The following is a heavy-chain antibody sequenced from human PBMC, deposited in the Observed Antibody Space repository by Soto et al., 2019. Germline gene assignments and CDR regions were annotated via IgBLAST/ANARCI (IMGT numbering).Heavy chain of an antibody. CDR3: AKDAIMVSSSFNYFDY. CDR1: GFFFTTYA. Sequence: LRLSCATSGFFFTTYAMNWVRQAPGKGLEWVSGISGSGGAASYADSVKGRFTISRDNSKNTVFLQMNSLRAEDTAVYYCAKDAIMVSSSFNYFDYWGQGTLVTVSS. J-gene: IGHJ4*02. D-gene: IGHD6-13*01. CDR2: ISGSGGAA. V-gene: IGHV3-23*01.